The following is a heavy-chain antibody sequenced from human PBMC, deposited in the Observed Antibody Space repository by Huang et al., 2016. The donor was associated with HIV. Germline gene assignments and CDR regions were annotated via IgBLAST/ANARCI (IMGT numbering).Heavy chain of an antibody. J-gene: IGHJ4*02. CDR3: ARGLYSSSWAPFDY. Sequence: QVQLVQSGSELKKPGASVKVSCKASGYTFTSYAMNWVLQAPGQGLAWIGWINTNTGHPTYAQGFTVRFVFSLDSSVSTAYLQISSLKAEDTAVYYCARGLYSSSWAPFDYWGQGTLVTVSS. CDR2: INTNTGHP. V-gene: IGHV7-4-1*02. CDR1: GYTFTSYA. D-gene: IGHD6-13*01.